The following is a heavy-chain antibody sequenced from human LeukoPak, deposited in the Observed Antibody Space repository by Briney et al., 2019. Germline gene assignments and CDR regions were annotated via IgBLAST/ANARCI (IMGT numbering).Heavy chain of an antibody. J-gene: IGHJ4*02. D-gene: IGHD3-10*01. CDR1: GGSISSYY. V-gene: IGHV4-59*08. Sequence: SETLSLTCTVSGGSISSYYWSWIRQPPGKGLEWIGYIYYSGSTNYNPSLKSRVTISVDTSKNQFSLKLSSVTAADTAVYYCARARITMVRGVYYFDYWGQGTLVTVSS. CDR3: ARARITMVRGVYYFDY. CDR2: IYYSGST.